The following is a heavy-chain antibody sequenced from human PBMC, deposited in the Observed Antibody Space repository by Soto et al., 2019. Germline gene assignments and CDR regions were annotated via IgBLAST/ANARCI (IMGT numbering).Heavy chain of an antibody. Sequence: EVHQVESGGGLVQPGGSLRLSCPASGFTFSSYGMNWVRQAPGKGLEWVAGVSARGGDTSYADSVKGRFTISRDNAKNSLYLQMNSLRAEDTALYYCAKNYGDYDYYYYGMDVWGQGTTVTVSS. CDR1: GFTFSSYG. J-gene: IGHJ6*02. D-gene: IGHD4-17*01. CDR2: VSARGGDT. CDR3: AKNYGDYDYYYYGMDV. V-gene: IGHV3-23*04.